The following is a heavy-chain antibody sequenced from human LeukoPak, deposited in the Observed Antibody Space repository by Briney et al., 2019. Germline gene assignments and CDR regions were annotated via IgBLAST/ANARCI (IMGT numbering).Heavy chain of an antibody. CDR3: ARLGGRGYSYGKNWFDP. V-gene: IGHV4-61*02. CDR2: IYKSGST. D-gene: IGHD5-18*01. Sequence: SETLSLTCTVSGGSISSGTYYWSWIRQPAGKGLEWIGRIYKSGSTNYNPSLKSRVTISVDTSKNQFSLKLSSVTAADAAVYYCARLGGRGYSYGKNWFDPWGQGTLVTVSS. CDR1: GGSISSGTYY. J-gene: IGHJ5*02.